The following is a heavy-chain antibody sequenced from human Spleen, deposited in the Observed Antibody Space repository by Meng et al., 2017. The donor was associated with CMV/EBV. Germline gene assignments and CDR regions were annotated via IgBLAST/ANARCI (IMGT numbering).Heavy chain of an antibody. CDR3: ASWDYFDTSGYKRTYLDY. CDR1: GFTFSSHA. CDR2: ISSDGSNK. Sequence: GGSLRLSCAASGFTFSSHAMHWVRQAPGRGLEWVAGISSDGSNKYYADSVKGRFTISRDNAKNTLFLQMISLRAEDTALYDCASWDYFDTSGYKRTYLDYWGQGTLVTVSS. D-gene: IGHD3-22*01. J-gene: IGHJ4*02. V-gene: IGHV3-30*04.